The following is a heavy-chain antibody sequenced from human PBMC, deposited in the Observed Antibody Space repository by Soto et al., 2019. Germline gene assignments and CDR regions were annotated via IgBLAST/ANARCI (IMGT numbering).Heavy chain of an antibody. J-gene: IGHJ5*02. Sequence: ASVKVSCKASGYTFTSYGISWVRQAPGQGLEWMGWISAYNGNTNYAQKLQGRVTMTTDTSTSTAYMELRSLRSDDTAVYYCARDRIIGYCISTSCYGSWFDPWGQGTLVTVSS. CDR2: ISAYNGNT. CDR1: GYTFTSYG. V-gene: IGHV1-18*01. D-gene: IGHD2-2*01. CDR3: ARDRIIGYCISTSCYGSWFDP.